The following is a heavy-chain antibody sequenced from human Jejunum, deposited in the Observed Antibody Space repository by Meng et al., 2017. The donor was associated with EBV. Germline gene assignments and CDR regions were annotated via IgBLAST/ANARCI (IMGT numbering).Heavy chain of an antibody. J-gene: IGHJ2*01. CDR3: AREGLVGDLRYFDL. V-gene: IGHV1-2*06. Sequence: VQLVQYGAEVKKPGALVKFSCKASAYPFAGYYMHWVRQAPGQGLEWMGRINPNSGGANYAQKFQGRVTMTRDTSISTAYMELSRLRSDDTAVYYCAREGLVGDLRYFDLWGRGTLVTVSS. D-gene: IGHD3-16*01. CDR1: AYPFAGYY. CDR2: INPNSGGA.